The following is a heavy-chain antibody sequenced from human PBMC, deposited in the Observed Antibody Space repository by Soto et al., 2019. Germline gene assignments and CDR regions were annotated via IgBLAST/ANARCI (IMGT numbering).Heavy chain of an antibody. CDR3: SREGRLLWFGELTDY. Sequence: EVQLVESGGGLVKPGGSLRLSCAASGFTVGNAWMSWVRQAPGKGLEWVGRIKSETNGGTTDYPAPVTGRFAISRDDSKNTLYLQMNSLKTEDTAVYYCSREGRLLWFGELTDYWGQGTLVTVSS. J-gene: IGHJ4*02. V-gene: IGHV3-15*01. CDR2: IKSETNGGTT. CDR1: GFTVGNAW. D-gene: IGHD3-10*01.